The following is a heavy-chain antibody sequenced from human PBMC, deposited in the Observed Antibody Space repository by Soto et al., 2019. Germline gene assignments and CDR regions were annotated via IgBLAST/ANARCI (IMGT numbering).Heavy chain of an antibody. V-gene: IGHV1-2*02. J-gene: IGHJ6*02. D-gene: IGHD3-9*01. CDR3: ARDPGSNITYFQCFHQHYGMDV. CDR2: INPNSGGT. CDR1: GYTFTGYY. Sequence: ASVKVSCKASGYTFTGYYMHWVRQAPGQGLEWMGWINPNSGGTNYAQKFQGRVTMARDTSISTAYMELSRLRSDDTAVYYCARDPGSNITYFQCFHQHYGMDVWGQGTTVTVSS.